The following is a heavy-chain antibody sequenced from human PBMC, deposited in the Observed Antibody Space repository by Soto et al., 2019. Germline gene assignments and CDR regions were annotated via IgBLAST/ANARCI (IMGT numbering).Heavy chain of an antibody. J-gene: IGHJ4*02. D-gene: IGHD3-10*01. V-gene: IGHV3-30*18. CDR3: AKFQGGSFDY. CDR2: ISYDGSNK. CDR1: GFTFSSYG. Sequence: ESGGGVVQPGRSLRLSCAASGFTFSSYGMHWVRQAPGKGLEWVAVISYDGSNKYYADSVKGRFTISRDNSKNTLYLQMNSLRAEDTAVYYCAKFQGGSFDYWGQGTLVTVSS.